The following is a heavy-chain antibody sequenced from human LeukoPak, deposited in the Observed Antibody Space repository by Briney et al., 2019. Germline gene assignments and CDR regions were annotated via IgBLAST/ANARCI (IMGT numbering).Heavy chain of an antibody. D-gene: IGHD2-2*01. CDR1: GGSISSGDYY. J-gene: IGHJ2*01. V-gene: IGHV4-30-4*08. CDR3: ARESVVPAAFWYFDL. CDR2: IYYSGST. Sequence: LSETLSLTCTVSGGSISSGDYYWSWIRQPPGKGLEWIGYIYYSGSTYYNPSLKSRVTISVDTSKNQFSLKLSSVTAADTAVYYCARESVVPAAFWYFDLWGRGTLVTVSS.